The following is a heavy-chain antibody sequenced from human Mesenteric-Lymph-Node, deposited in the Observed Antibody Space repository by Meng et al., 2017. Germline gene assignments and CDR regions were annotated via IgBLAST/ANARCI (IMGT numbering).Heavy chain of an antibody. CDR1: GFTFSTYT. Sequence: GESLKISCVASGFTFSTYTVSWVRQTPGKGLEWVSTINHSGDGTYYADSVKGRFTISRDNAKNSLYLQVNSLRAGDTAMYYCARDPDIALPGQGEDAFDIWGQGTMVTVSS. D-gene: IGHD6-19*01. CDR3: ARDPDIALPGQGEDAFDI. J-gene: IGHJ3*02. V-gene: IGHV3-23*01. CDR2: INHSGDGT.